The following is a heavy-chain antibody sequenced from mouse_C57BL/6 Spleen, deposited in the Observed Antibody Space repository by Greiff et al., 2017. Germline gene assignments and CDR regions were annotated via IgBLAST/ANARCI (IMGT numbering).Heavy chain of an antibody. CDR3: ARRDGYYPFGG. D-gene: IGHD2-3*01. Sequence: EVQLQQPGPELVKPGASVKISCKASGYSFTGYYMNWVKQSPEKSLEWIGEINPSTGGTTYNQKFKDKATVTVDKSSSTAYMQLKSLTSEDSAVYYCARRDGYYPFGGRGQRALVTVSA. CDR2: INPSTGGT. V-gene: IGHV1-42*01. CDR1: GYSFTGYY. J-gene: IGHJ3*01.